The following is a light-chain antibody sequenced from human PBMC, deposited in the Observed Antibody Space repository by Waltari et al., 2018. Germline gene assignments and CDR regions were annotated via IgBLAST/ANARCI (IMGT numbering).Light chain of an antibody. Sequence: DIVLTQSPGTLSLYTGEGATLSCRDSQSVNGALAWYQQKPGKARRLLIYHASNKATCIPDGFSGRGSGTDFCLTISRLEPEDFGVYYCQHYLRLPVTFGQGTKVEI. CDR1: QSVNGA. CDR2: HAS. V-gene: IGKV3-20*01. CDR3: QHYLRLPVT. J-gene: IGKJ1*01.